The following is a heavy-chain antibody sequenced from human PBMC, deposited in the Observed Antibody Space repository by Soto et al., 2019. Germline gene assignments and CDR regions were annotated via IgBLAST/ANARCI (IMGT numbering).Heavy chain of an antibody. CDR2: FSGSGGNT. J-gene: IGHJ4*02. Sequence: GGSLRLSCAASGFTFSSYAMSWVRQAPGKGLGWVSTFSGSGGNTYYADSVKGRFTISRDNSKNTLYLQMNSLRAEDSAVYYCARESGSGSYYLYYFDNWGQGTQVTVSS. CDR1: GFTFSSYA. D-gene: IGHD3-10*01. CDR3: ARESGSGSYYLYYFDN. V-gene: IGHV3-23*01.